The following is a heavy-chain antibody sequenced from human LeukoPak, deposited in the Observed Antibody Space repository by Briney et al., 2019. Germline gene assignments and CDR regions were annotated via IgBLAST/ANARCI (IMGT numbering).Heavy chain of an antibody. CDR3: ASDTQFLEYYFDY. Sequence: GSLRLSCAASGFTFSDYYMSWIRPAPGKGLEWVSYISSSGSTIYYADSVKGRFTISRDNAKNSLYLQMNSLRAEDTAVYYCASDTQFLEYYFDYWGQGTLVTVSS. CDR2: ISSSGSTI. CDR1: GFTFSDYY. D-gene: IGHD5-24*01. J-gene: IGHJ4*02. V-gene: IGHV3-11*01.